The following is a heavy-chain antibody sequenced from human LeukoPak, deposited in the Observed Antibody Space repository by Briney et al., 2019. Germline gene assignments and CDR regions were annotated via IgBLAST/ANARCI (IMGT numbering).Heavy chain of an antibody. Sequence: SETLSLTCTVSGGSISSYYWSWIRQPPGKGLEWIGHVYNSGSTNYNPSLKSRVNISVDTSKNQFSLNLNSVTAADTAVYYCSRASGYAEVEYWGQGTLVTVSS. CDR3: SRASGYAEVEY. CDR2: VYNSGST. V-gene: IGHV4-59*01. CDR1: GGSISSYY. D-gene: IGHD5-12*01. J-gene: IGHJ4*02.